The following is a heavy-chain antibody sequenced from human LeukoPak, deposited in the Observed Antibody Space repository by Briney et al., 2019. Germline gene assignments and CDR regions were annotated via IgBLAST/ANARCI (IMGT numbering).Heavy chain of an antibody. CDR3: TRMSKVTTSYYYYYMDV. J-gene: IGHJ6*03. CDR1: GASISSYY. Sequence: PSETLSLTCTVSGASISSYYWSWLRQPAGKGLEWIGRIYSSGYNYNPSLKSRVTLSVDTSKNQFSLKLSSVTAADTAVYYCTRMSKVTTSYYYYYMDVWGKGTTVTASS. V-gene: IGHV4-4*07. D-gene: IGHD4-11*01. CDR2: IYSSGY.